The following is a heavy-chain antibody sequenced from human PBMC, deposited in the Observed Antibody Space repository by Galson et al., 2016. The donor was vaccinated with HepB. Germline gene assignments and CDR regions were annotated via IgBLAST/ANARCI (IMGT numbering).Heavy chain of an antibody. CDR2: TSWNSGSI. V-gene: IGHV3-9*01. Sequence: SLRLSCAASGFTFDDYAMHWVRQAPGKGLEWVSGTSWNSGSIGYADSVKGRFTISRDNAKNSLSLQMSSLRVEDTAVYYCARDSWDIVVVSPAMFTFDIWGQGTMVTVSS. CDR3: ARDSWDIVVVSPAMFTFDI. CDR1: GFTFDDYA. J-gene: IGHJ3*02. D-gene: IGHD2-2*01.